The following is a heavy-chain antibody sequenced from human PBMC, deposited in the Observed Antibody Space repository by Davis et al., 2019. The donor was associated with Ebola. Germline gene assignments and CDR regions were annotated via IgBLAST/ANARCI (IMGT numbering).Heavy chain of an antibody. J-gene: IGHJ4*02. D-gene: IGHD1-26*01. Sequence: GESLKISCAASGFTFSYSGMHWVRQAPGKGLEWVAFIQSDGSNKYYADSVKGRFTISRDNSKNTLYLQMDSLRVEDTALYYCAKRWEFRYFDYWGQGTLVTVSS. CDR2: IQSDGSNK. V-gene: IGHV3-30*02. CDR3: AKRWEFRYFDY. CDR1: GFTFSYSG.